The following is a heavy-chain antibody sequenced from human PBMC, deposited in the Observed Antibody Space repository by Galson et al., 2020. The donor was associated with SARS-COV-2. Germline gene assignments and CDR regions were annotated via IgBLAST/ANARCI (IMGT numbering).Heavy chain of an antibody. CDR3: AVGATDPRSCHFDY. Sequence: SETLSLTCTVSGGSISSSSYYWGWIRQPPGKGLEWIGSIYYSGSTYYNPSLKSRVTISVDTSKNQFSLKLSSVTAADTAVYYCAVGATDPRSCHFDYWGQGTLVTVSS. CDR1: GGSISSSSYY. CDR2: IYYSGST. D-gene: IGHD1-26*01. J-gene: IGHJ4*02. V-gene: IGHV4-39*01.